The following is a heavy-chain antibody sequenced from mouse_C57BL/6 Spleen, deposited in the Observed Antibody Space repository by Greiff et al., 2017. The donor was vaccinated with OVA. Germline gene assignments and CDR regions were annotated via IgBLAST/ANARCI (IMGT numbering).Heavy chain of an antibody. Sequence: EVKLMESGGGLVKPGGSLKLSCAASGFTFSDYGMHWVRQAPEKGLEWVAYISSGSSTIYYADTVKGRFTISRDNAKNTRFLQMTSPRSEDTAMYYCARKVWGGSSYFDYWGQGTTLTVSS. V-gene: IGHV5-17*01. CDR1: GFTFSDYG. CDR2: ISSGSSTI. D-gene: IGHD1-1*01. J-gene: IGHJ2*01. CDR3: ARKVWGGSSYFDY.